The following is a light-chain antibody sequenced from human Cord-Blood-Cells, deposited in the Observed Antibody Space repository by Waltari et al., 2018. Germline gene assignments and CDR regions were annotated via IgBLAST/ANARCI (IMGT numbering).Light chain of an antibody. J-gene: IGLJ1*01. CDR2: DVS. CDR1: SSDVGGYNY. CDR3: SSYTSSSTSYV. Sequence: QSALTQPASVSGSPGQSITISCTGTSSDVGGYNYVSWYQQHPGKAPKLMIYDVSKRPSGVSNRCSGSKSGNTASLTISGLQAADEADYYCSSYTSSSTSYVFGTGTKVTVL. V-gene: IGLV2-14*01.